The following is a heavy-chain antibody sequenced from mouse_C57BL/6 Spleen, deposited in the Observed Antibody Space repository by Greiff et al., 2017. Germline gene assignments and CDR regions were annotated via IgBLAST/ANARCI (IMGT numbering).Heavy chain of an antibody. Sequence: QVQLQQPVAELVKPGASVKLSCKASGYTFTSYWMHWVKQRPGRGLEWIGRIDPTSGGTKYNEKFKSKATLTVDKPSSTAYMQLSSLTSEDAAVYFCARGYYGYDEAAYWGQGTLVTVSA. V-gene: IGHV1-72*01. CDR1: GYTFTSYW. CDR3: ARGYYGYDEAAY. J-gene: IGHJ3*01. CDR2: IDPTSGGT. D-gene: IGHD2-2*01.